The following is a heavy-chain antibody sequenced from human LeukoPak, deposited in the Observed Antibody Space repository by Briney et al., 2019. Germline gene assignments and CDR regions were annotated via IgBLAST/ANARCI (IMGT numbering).Heavy chain of an antibody. CDR1: GYTFTSYG. Sequence: ASVKVSCKASGYTFTSYGISWVRQAPGQGLEWMGWISAHNGNTNYAQNLQGRVTLTTDTSTSTAYMELRSLRFDDTAVYYCARMDYYDSRGYYYSEPLDHWGQGTLVTVSS. CDR3: ARMDYYDSRGYYYSEPLDH. CDR2: ISAHNGNT. D-gene: IGHD3-22*01. V-gene: IGHV1-18*01. J-gene: IGHJ5*02.